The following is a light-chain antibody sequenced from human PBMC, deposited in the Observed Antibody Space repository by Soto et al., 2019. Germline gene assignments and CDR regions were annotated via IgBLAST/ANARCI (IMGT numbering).Light chain of an antibody. V-gene: IGLV2-14*01. CDR3: SSSTTSSTFV. CDR1: TSDVGVYNY. CDR2: EVS. J-gene: IGLJ1*01. Sequence: QSVLTQPASVSGSPGQSITISCTGTTSDVGVYNYVSWYQQHPGKAPKLMIYEVSNRPSGVSNRFSGSKSGNTASLAISGLQAEDEADYYCSSSTTSSTFVFGTGTKVTAL.